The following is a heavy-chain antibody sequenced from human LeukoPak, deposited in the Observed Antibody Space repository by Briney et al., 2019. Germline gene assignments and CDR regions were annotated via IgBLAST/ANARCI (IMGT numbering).Heavy chain of an antibody. Sequence: GGSLRLSCAASGFTFSSYEMNWVRQAPGKGLEWVSYISSNGSTIYYADSVKGRFTISRDNAKNSLYLQMNSLRAEDTAVYYCARESTLGFGELFRYYYGMDVWGKGTTVTVSS. CDR2: ISSNGSTI. J-gene: IGHJ6*04. D-gene: IGHD3-10*01. CDR1: GFTFSSYE. CDR3: ARESTLGFGELFRYYYGMDV. V-gene: IGHV3-48*03.